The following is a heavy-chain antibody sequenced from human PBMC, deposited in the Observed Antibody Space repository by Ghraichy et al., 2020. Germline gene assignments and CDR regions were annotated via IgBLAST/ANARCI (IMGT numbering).Heavy chain of an antibody. CDR2: ISGSGGDV. CDR1: GLTFSSYT. CDR3: ARQFCTGGSCRGYFDY. V-gene: IGHV3-21*04. D-gene: IGHD2-15*01. Sequence: LSLTCAASGLTFSSYTMTWVRRAPGKGLEWVASISGSGGDVYYADSVKGRFTISRDNAKNSLSLQMNTLRAEDTAVYYSARQFCTGGSCRGYFDYWGQGTLVTVSS. J-gene: IGHJ4*02.